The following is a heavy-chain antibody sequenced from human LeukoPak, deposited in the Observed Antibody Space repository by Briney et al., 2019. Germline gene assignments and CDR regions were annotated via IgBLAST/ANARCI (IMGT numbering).Heavy chain of an antibody. CDR1: GYSFTTYW. CDR2: IYPGDSDT. Sequence: GESLKISCQGFGYSFTTYWINWVRQMPGKGLEWMGIIYPGDSDTRYSPSFQGQVTISADKSISTAYLQWSSLKASDTAMYYCARRSFGDYDVFDIWGQGTMVTVFS. CDR3: ARRSFGDYDVFDI. V-gene: IGHV5-51*01. J-gene: IGHJ3*02. D-gene: IGHD4-17*01.